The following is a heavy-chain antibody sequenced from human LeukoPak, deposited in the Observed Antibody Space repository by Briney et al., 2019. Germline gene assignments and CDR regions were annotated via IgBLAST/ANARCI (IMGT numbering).Heavy chain of an antibody. CDR3: ARRLPYFGMDV. J-gene: IGHJ6*02. CDR1: GFTFSSYA. CDR2: ITNSGSAI. V-gene: IGHV3-48*03. Sequence: PGGSLRLSCAASGFTFSSYAMRWVRQAPGKGLEWVSFITNSGSAIEYTDSVKGRFTISRDNAKNSLYLQMNSLRAEDTALYYCARRLPYFGMDVWGQGTTVTVSS. D-gene: IGHD5-18*01.